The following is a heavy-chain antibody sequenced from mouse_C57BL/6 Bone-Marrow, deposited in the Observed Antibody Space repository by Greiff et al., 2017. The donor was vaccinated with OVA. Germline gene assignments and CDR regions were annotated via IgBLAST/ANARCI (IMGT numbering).Heavy chain of an antibody. D-gene: IGHD1-1*01. J-gene: IGHJ2*01. CDR3: ARTTVVVDY. V-gene: IGHV3-6*01. CDR2: ISYDGSN. Sequence: VQLQQSGPGLVKPSQSLSLTCSVTGYSITSGYYWNWIRQFPGNKLEWMGYISYDGSNNYNPSLKNRISITRDTSKNQFFLKLNSVTTEDTATYYCARTTVVVDYWGQGTTLTVSS. CDR1: GYSITSGYY.